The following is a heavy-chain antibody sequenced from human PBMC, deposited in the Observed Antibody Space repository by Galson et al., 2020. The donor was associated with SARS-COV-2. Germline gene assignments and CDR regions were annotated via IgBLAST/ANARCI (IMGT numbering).Heavy chain of an antibody. J-gene: IGHJ3*02. CDR2: ISSSSSYI. V-gene: IGHV3-21*01. D-gene: IGHD5-12*01. CDR1: GFTFSSHS. Sequence: GESLKIFCAASGFTFSSHSMNWVRQAPGKGLEWVASISSSSSYIYYADPVKGRFTSSRDNAKNSLYLQMNSLRAEDTAVYYCARGKDIVATIDAFDICGPGTMVTVSS. CDR3: ARGKDIVATIDAFDI.